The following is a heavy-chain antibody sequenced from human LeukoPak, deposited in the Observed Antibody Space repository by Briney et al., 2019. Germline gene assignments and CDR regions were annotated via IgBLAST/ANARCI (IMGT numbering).Heavy chain of an antibody. J-gene: IGHJ6*02. D-gene: IGHD5-12*01. CDR1: GFTFRSYA. CDR3: ARGEVATTYYYGMDV. CDR2: MSSDSSFI. V-gene: IGHV3-21*05. Sequence: GGSLRLSCVASGFTFRSYAMNWFRQAPGKGLEWVSYMSSDSSFINYADSVKGRFTISRDNAKNSLFLQMDSPRADDTAVYYCARGEVATTYYYGMDVWGQGTTVTVSS.